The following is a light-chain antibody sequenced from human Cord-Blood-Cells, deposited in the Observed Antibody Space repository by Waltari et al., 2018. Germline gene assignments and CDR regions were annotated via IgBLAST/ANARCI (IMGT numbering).Light chain of an antibody. CDR2: EGS. V-gene: IGLV2-23*01. CDR3: CSYAGSSTWV. Sequence: QSAPTQPASVSGSPGQSITISCTGTSSDVGSYNLVSWYQQHPGKAPKLMIYEGSKRASGVSNRFSGSKSGNTASLTISGLQAEDEADYYCCSYAGSSTWVFGGGTKLTVL. CDR1: SSDVGSYNL. J-gene: IGLJ3*02.